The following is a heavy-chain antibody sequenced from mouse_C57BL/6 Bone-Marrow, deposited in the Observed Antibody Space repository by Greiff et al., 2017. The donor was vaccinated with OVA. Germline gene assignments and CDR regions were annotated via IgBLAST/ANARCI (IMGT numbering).Heavy chain of an antibody. Sequence: QVQLQQPGAELVRPGSSVKLSCKASGYSFTSYWMHWVKQRPIQGLEWIGNIDTSDSETHYNQKFKDKATLTVDKSSSRAYMQISSLTSEDYEVYYSVYWYFDVWGTGTTVTVSS. CDR3: VYWYFDV. CDR2: IDTSDSET. J-gene: IGHJ1*03. CDR1: GYSFTSYW. V-gene: IGHV1-52*01.